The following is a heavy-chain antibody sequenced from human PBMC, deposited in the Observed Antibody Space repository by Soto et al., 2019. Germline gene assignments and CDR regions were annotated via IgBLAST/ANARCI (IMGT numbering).Heavy chain of an antibody. CDR1: GFTFSTYA. V-gene: IGHV3-23*01. Sequence: EVQLLESGGGLVQPGGSLRLSCAASGFTFSTYAMDWVRQAPGKGLEWVSSLSDNGGTTYYADSVKGRFTISRDNSKNTLYLQMNSLRADDTGVYYCAKNRPTWIQLWSLDYWGQGTLVTVSS. D-gene: IGHD5-18*01. CDR3: AKNRPTWIQLWSLDY. CDR2: LSDNGGTT. J-gene: IGHJ4*02.